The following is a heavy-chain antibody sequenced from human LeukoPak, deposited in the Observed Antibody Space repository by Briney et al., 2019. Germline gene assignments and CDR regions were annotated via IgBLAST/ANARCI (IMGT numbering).Heavy chain of an antibody. Sequence: GGSLRLSCAASGFTFSNYWMHWVRQAPGKGLEWVAVISYDGSNKYYADSVKGRFTISRDNSKNTLYLQMNSLRAEDTAVYYCARDSVGSPFFGYYYYYMDVWGKGTTVTVSS. CDR2: ISYDGSNK. CDR1: GFTFSNYW. J-gene: IGHJ6*03. CDR3: ARDSVGSPFFGYYYYYMDV. V-gene: IGHV3-30*03. D-gene: IGHD3-10*01.